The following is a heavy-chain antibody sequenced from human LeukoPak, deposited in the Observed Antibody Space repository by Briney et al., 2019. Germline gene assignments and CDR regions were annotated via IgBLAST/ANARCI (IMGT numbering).Heavy chain of an antibody. CDR2: IYYSGST. J-gene: IGHJ2*01. D-gene: IGHD3-3*01. CDR3: ARVAVDFWSGYIRYFDL. Sequence: SETLSLTCAVYGGSFSGYYWSWIRQPPGKGLEWIGYIYYSGSTNYNPSLKSRVTISVDTSKNQFSLKLSSVTAADTAVYYCARVAVDFWSGYIRYFDLWGRGTLVTVSS. V-gene: IGHV4-59*01. CDR1: GGSFSGYY.